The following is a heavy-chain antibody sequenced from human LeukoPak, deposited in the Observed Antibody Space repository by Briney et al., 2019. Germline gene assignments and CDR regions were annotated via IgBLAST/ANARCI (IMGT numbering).Heavy chain of an antibody. CDR2: ISRCLGIP. V-gene: IGHV3-23*01. Sequence: QPGGSLRLSGAASGFIFRRYGMSGVRQAGGKGLEWGSAISRCLGIPSYADSVKRLFTISRDDSKNTLYLQMNSLIAEDTAIYNCAKGLSSTRGALYYMDVWGKGTTVTVSS. CDR3: AKGLSSTRGALYYMDV. J-gene: IGHJ6*03. CDR1: GFIFRRYG. D-gene: IGHD2-2*01.